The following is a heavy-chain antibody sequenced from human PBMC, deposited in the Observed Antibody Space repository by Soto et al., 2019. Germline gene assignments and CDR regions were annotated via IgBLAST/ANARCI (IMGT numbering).Heavy chain of an antibody. CDR2: ITPFNGNT. CDR3: ATPSGTPLDPAFDI. Sequence: QMQLVQSGAEVKKTGSSVKDSCKASGYTFTYRYLHWVRQAPGQALEWMGWITPFNGNTNYAQKLQDRFTITTDRSMSTAYMEPSRLRSEATAMYYSATPSGTPLDPAFDIWCQGTMVTVSS. J-gene: IGHJ3*02. CDR1: GYTFTYRY. V-gene: IGHV1-45*02.